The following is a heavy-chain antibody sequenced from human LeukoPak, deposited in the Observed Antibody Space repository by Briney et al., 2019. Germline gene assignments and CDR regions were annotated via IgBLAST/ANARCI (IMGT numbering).Heavy chain of an antibody. CDR2: INPSGGST. CDR1: GYTLTELS. V-gene: IGHV1-46*01. CDR3: ARDNHLVGARGGGVPYFDY. Sequence: ASVKVSCKVSGYTLTELSMHWVRQAPGQGLEWMGVINPSGGSTSYAQKFQGRVTMTRDMSTSTVYMELSSLRSEDTAVYYCARDNHLVGARGGGVPYFDYWGQGTLVTVSS. J-gene: IGHJ4*02. D-gene: IGHD1-26*01.